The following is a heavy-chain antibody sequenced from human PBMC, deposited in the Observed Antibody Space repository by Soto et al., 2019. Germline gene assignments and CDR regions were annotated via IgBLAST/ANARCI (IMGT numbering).Heavy chain of an antibody. V-gene: IGHV3-30-3*01. CDR1: GFTFSSYA. J-gene: IGHJ6*02. CDR2: ISYDGSNK. D-gene: IGHD2-2*01. Sequence: GGSLRLSCAASGFTFSSYAMHWVHQAPGKGLEWVAVISYDGSNKYYADSVKGRFTISRDNSKNTLYLQMNSLRAEDTAVYYCARGQDIVVVPAAMSSVPYYYYGMDVWGQGTTVTVSS. CDR3: ARGQDIVVVPAAMSSVPYYYYGMDV.